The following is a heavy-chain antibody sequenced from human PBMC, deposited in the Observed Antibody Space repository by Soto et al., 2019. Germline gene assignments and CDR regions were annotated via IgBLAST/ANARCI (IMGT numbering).Heavy chain of an antibody. CDR3: AKGYYYDSCIDY. V-gene: IGHV3-23*01. CDR1: GFTFSSYA. D-gene: IGHD3-22*01. CDR2: ISGSGGST. Sequence: EVQLLESGGGLVQPGGSLRLSCAASGFTFSSYAMSWVRQAPGKGLEWVSAISGSGGSTYYADSVKGRFTIPRDNSNNTLYLQMNSLRAEDTAVYYCAKGYYYDSCIDYWGQGTLVTVSS. J-gene: IGHJ4*02.